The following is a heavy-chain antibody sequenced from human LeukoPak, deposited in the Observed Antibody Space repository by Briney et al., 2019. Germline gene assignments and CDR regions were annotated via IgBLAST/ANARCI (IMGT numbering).Heavy chain of an antibody. Sequence: PSETLSLTCTVSGGSISSYYWSWIRQPPGKGLEWIGYIYYSGYTNYNPSLKSRVTISVDTSKNQFSLKLSSVTAADTALYYCARAKITAADIDRPFDPWGQGTLVTVSS. D-gene: IGHD6-13*01. CDR1: GGSISSYY. V-gene: IGHV4-59*01. CDR3: ARAKITAADIDRPFDP. CDR2: IYYSGYT. J-gene: IGHJ5*02.